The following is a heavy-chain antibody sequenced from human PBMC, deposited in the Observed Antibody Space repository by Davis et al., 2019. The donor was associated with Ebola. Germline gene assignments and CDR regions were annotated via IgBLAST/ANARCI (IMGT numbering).Heavy chain of an antibody. CDR2: ISAYNGNT. J-gene: IGHJ4*02. CDR1: GYTFTSYG. CDR3: AGKRITGTYSDY. D-gene: IGHD1-7*01. V-gene: IGHV1-18*01. Sequence: AASVKVSCKASGYTFTSYGISWVRQAPGQGLEWMGWISAYNGNTNYAQKLQGRVTMTRDTSTSTVYMELSSLRSEDTAVYYCAGKRITGTYSDYWGQGTLVTVSS.